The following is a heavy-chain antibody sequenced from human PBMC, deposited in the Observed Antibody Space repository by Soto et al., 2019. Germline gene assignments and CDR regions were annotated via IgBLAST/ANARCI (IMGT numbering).Heavy chain of an antibody. J-gene: IGHJ1*01. V-gene: IGHV3-30*18. CDR2: ISYDGSNK. Sequence: QVQLVESGGGVVQPGRSLRLSCAASGFTFSSYGMHWVRQAPGKGLEWVAVISYDGSNKYYADSVKGRFTISRDNSKNTLYLQMNSLRAEDTAVYYCAKGGETSYEYFQHWGQGTLVTVSS. CDR3: AKGGETSYEYFQH. CDR1: GFTFSSYG.